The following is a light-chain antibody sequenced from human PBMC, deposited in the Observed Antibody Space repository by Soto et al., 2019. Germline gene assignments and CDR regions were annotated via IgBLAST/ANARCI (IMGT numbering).Light chain of an antibody. V-gene: IGKV3-15*01. CDR2: GAS. J-gene: IGKJ1*01. CDR1: QSVSSN. CDR3: QQYNNWPPWT. Sequence: EIVMTQSPGTLSVSPGERATLSCRASQSVSSNLAWYRQKPGQAPRLLIYGASTRATGIPARLSGSGSGTEFTLTISSLQSEDFAVYYCQQYNNWPPWTFGQGTKVEIK.